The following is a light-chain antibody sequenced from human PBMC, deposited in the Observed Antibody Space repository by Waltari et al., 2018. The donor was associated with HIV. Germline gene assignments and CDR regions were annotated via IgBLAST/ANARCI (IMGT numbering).Light chain of an antibody. V-gene: IGKV3-11*01. J-gene: IGKJ4*01. CDR1: PTVTTY. Sequence: EIVLTQSPATLSLSPGQRATLACRAGPTVTTYLACYPHNPSKAPRLLIFDAANRATGVPPRLSGSGSGTDFTPTNSRLEPEDFAVYYCQMRTHWPQNTFGGGTQVEIK. CDR3: QMRTHWPQNT. CDR2: DAA.